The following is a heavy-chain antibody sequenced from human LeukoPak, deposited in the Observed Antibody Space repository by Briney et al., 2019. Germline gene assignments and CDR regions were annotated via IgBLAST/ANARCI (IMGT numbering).Heavy chain of an antibody. CDR2: ISSSGSTI. CDR3: ASDEGNWFDP. CDR1: GFTFSDYY. Sequence: GGSLRLSCAASGFTFSDYYMSWIRQAPGKGLEWVPYISSSGSTIYYAESVKGRFTISRDNAKNSLYLEMSSLRAEDTVVYYCASDEGNWFDPWGQGTLVAVSS. V-gene: IGHV3-11*04. J-gene: IGHJ5*02.